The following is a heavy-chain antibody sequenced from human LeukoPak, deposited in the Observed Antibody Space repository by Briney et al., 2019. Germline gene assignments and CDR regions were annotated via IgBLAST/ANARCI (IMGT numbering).Heavy chain of an antibody. Sequence: GGSLRLSCAASGFTFSSYAMHWVRQAPGKGLEWVAVISYDGSNKYYADSVKGRFTISRDNAKNSLYLQMHSLRAEDTAVYYCAKNGVGATWGNYFDYWGQGTLVTVSS. CDR2: ISYDGSNK. CDR1: GFTFSSYA. D-gene: IGHD1-26*01. J-gene: IGHJ4*02. V-gene: IGHV3-30*04. CDR3: AKNGVGATWGNYFDY.